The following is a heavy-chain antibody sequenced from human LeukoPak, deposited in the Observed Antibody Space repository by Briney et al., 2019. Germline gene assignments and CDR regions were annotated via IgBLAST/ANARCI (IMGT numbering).Heavy chain of an antibody. CDR1: GFTFSSYS. Sequence: GGSLRLSCAASGFTFSSYSMNWVRQAPGKGLEWVSSISSSSSYIYYADSVKGRFTISRDNSKNTLYLQMNSLRAEDTAVYYCAKEHYYDSSGYYYVWGQGILVTVSS. D-gene: IGHD3-22*01. J-gene: IGHJ4*02. V-gene: IGHV3-21*04. CDR2: ISSSSSYI. CDR3: AKEHYYDSSGYYYV.